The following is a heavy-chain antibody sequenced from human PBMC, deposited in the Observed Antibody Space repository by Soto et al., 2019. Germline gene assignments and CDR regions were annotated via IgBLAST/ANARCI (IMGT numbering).Heavy chain of an antibody. V-gene: IGHV3-48*02. CDR1: GFTFSSHS. CDR2: ISGSGATK. D-gene: IGHD2-15*01. J-gene: IGHJ5*02. CDR3: TTDLWRIAVVVGSTGYFNP. Sequence: PGGSLRLSCAASGFTFSSHSINWVRQAPGKGLEWVSYISGSGATKYYADSVKGRFTISRDNARNSLYLQMSSLSDEDTAVYYCTTDLWRIAVVVGSTGYFNPWGQGTPVTVSS.